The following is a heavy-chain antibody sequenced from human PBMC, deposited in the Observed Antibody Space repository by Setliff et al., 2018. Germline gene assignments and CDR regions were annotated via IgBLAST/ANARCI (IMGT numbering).Heavy chain of an antibody. V-gene: IGHV1-24*01. Sequence: ASVKVSCKVSGYTLTELSMHWVRQAPGKGLEWMGGFEPEEGETIYAQKAQGRVTMTEDTSTDTAYVALSSLRSEDTAVYYCATVEAITIAAAGTTIFDYRGQGTLVTVSS. CDR1: GYTLTELS. D-gene: IGHD6-13*01. J-gene: IGHJ4*02. CDR2: FEPEEGET. CDR3: ATVEAITIAAAGTTIFDY.